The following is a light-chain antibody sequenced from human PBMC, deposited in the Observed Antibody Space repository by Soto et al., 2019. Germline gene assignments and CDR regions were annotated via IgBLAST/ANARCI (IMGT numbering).Light chain of an antibody. V-gene: IGKV2-28*01. CDR3: MQALQTPIT. CDR2: LGS. J-gene: IGKJ5*01. CDR1: QSLLHSNGYNY. Sequence: DIVMTQSPVSLPVTPGEPASISCRSTQSLLHSNGYNYLDWYLQKPGQSPQILIYLGSNRASGVPDRFSGSGSGTDFALKISRVEADDVGVYYCMQALQTPITFGQGTRLEIK.